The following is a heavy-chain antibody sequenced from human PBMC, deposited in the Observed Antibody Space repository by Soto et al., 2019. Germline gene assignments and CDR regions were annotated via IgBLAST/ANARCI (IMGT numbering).Heavy chain of an antibody. CDR2: ISYDGSNK. D-gene: IGHD7-27*01. V-gene: IGHV3-30*18. CDR3: AKLAGVTGGHDPFDI. Sequence: PGGSLRLSCAASGFTFSSYGMHWVRQAPGKGLEWVAVISYDGSNKYYADSVKGRFTISRDNSKNTLYLQMNSLRAEDTAVYYCAKLAGVTGGHDPFDIWGQGTMVTVSS. CDR1: GFTFSSYG. J-gene: IGHJ3*02.